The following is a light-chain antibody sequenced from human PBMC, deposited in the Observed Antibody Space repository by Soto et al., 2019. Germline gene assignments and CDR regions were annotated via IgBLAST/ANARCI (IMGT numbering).Light chain of an antibody. V-gene: IGKV3-20*01. CDR3: PQYAASPRT. CDR2: GAS. CDR1: QSVSKNY. J-gene: IGKJ1*01. Sequence: EVVLTQSPGTLSLSPRERATLSCRASQSVSKNYLAWYQHKPGQAPRLLIYGASNRAPGIPDRFSGSGSGPDFTLTISRLEPEDFAVYYCPQYAASPRTFGQGTLVEVK.